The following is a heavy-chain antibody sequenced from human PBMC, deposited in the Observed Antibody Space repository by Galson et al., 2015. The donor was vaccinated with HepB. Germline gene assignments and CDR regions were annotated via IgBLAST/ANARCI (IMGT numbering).Heavy chain of an antibody. V-gene: IGHV1-24*01. D-gene: IGHD6-13*01. Sequence: SVKVSCKVSGYTLTVLSVHWVRQAPGKGLEWMGGFNPEDDEIIYSQKFQSRVTMTEDTSTDTAYMELSSLRSEDTAVYYCATEVTAAGGAYAFDIWGRGTMVTVSS. CDR2: FNPEDDEI. CDR1: GYTLTVLS. CDR3: ATEVTAAGGAYAFDI. J-gene: IGHJ3*02.